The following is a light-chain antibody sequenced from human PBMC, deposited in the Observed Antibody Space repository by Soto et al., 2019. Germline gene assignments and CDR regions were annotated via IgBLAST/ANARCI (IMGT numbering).Light chain of an antibody. CDR1: SSDVGGYNY. J-gene: IGLJ2*01. CDR3: SSFAGSNNLL. Sequence: QSVLTQPPSASGSPGQSVTISCTGTSSDVGGYNYVSWYQQHPDKAPKLMIFEVNKRPSGVPDRFSGSKSGNTASLTVSGLQAEDEADYYCSSFAGSNNLLFGGGTKLTVL. V-gene: IGLV2-8*01. CDR2: EVN.